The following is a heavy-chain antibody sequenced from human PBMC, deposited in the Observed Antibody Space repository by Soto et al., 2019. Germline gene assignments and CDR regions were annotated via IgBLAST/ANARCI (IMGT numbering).Heavy chain of an antibody. CDR3: GRLSSGSKIDF. D-gene: IGHD6-19*01. CDR1: GGSISSSSYF. J-gene: IGHJ4*02. Sequence: QLQLQESGPGLVKPSETLSLTCTVSGGSISSSSYFWGWIRQPPVMGLEWIGSIYYSGSTYYNPSRNSRVTISVDTSKNQFSLKLRSVNAADTAVYYCGRLSSGSKIDFWGQGTLVTVSS. CDR2: IYYSGST. V-gene: IGHV4-39*01.